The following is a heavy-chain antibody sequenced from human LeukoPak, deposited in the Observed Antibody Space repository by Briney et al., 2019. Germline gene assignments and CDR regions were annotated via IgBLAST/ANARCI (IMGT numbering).Heavy chain of an antibody. CDR1: GFTLSSYG. Sequence: PGGSLRLSCAASGFTLSSYGMHWVRKAPGKGLEWVAVIWSDGSNKYYADSVNGRFTITRDNSKNTLYLQMDSLRAEDTAVYYCARSRSSGWVYFEYWGQGTLVTVSS. CDR3: ARSRSSGWVYFEY. V-gene: IGHV3-33*01. D-gene: IGHD6-19*01. J-gene: IGHJ4*02. CDR2: IWSDGSNK.